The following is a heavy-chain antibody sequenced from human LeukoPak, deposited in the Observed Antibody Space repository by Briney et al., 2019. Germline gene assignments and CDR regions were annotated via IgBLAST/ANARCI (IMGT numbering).Heavy chain of an antibody. CDR2: ISWNSGSI. J-gene: IGHJ4*02. CDR3: AKELRYFDWLGLDY. V-gene: IGHV3-9*01. Sequence: GGSLRLSCAASGFTFDDYAMHWVRQAPGKGLEWVSGISWNSGSIGYADSVKGRFTISRDNAKNSLYLQMNSPRAEDTALYYCAKELRYFDWLGLDYWGQGTLVTVSS. D-gene: IGHD3-9*01. CDR1: GFTFDDYA.